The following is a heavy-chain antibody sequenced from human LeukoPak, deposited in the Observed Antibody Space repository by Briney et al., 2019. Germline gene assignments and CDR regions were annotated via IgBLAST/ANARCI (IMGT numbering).Heavy chain of an antibody. V-gene: IGHV4-39*01. CDR1: GGSISSTNYY. CDR2: IYYRGST. D-gene: IGHD3-22*01. CDR3: ARVNYDSSGYYNPYFDY. Sequence: SETLSLTCIVSGGSISSTNYYWGWIRQPPGKGLEWIGSIYYRGSTYYNPSLKSRVTIAIDTSKNQFSLKLSSVTAADTAVYYCARVNYDSSGYYNPYFDYWGQGTLVTVSS. J-gene: IGHJ4*02.